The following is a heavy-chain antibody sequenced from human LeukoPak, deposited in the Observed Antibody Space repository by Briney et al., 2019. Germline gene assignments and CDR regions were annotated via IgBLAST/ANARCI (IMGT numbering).Heavy chain of an antibody. CDR1: GGTFSSYA. D-gene: IGHD6-13*01. CDR3: AREPIAAPSFDY. CDR2: IIPIFCTA. Sequence: SVKVSCKASGGTFSSYAISWVRQAPGQGLEWMGGIIPIFCTANYAQKFQGRVTITTDESTSTAYMELSSLRSEDTAVYYCAREPIAAPSFDYWGQGTLVTVSS. V-gene: IGHV1-69*05. J-gene: IGHJ4*02.